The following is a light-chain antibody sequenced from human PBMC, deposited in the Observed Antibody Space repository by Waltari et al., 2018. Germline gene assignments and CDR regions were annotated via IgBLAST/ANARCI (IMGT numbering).Light chain of an antibody. CDR3: YQHSSGLT. Sequence: VILTQSPATLSLSPGERATLSCRASQSVSSYLAWYQQKPGQAPRLLIYGASSRATGIPDRFSGSGSGTDFTLTISSLEPEDVGVYHCYQHSSGLTFGGGTKGEIK. CDR1: QSVSSY. CDR2: GAS. V-gene: IGKV3-11*01. J-gene: IGKJ4*01.